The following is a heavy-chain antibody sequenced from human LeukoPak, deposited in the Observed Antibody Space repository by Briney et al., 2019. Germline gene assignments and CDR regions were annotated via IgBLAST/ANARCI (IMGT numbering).Heavy chain of an antibody. CDR3: ARDSFSTWDFDY. J-gene: IGHJ4*02. V-gene: IGHV3-30*03. CDR1: GFTVSSNY. D-gene: IGHD6-13*01. Sequence: GGSLRLSCAASGFTVSSNYMSWVRQAPGKGLEWVAVISYDGSNKYYADSVKGRFTISRDNSKNTLYLQMNSLRADDTAVYYCARDSFSTWDFDYWGQGTLVTVSS. CDR2: ISYDGSNK.